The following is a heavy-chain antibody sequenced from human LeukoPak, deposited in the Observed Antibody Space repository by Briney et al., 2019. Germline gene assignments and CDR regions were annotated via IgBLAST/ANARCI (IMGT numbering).Heavy chain of an antibody. CDR3: ARGRFLEWIQAPNTFDY. D-gene: IGHD3-3*01. CDR1: GGSISSGDYY. V-gene: IGHV4-30-4*08. J-gene: IGHJ4*02. Sequence: SETLSLTCTVSGGSISSGDYYWRWIRQPPGKGLEWIGYIYYSGSTYYNPSLKSRVTISVDTSKNQFSLKLSSVTAADTAVYYCARGRFLEWIQAPNTFDYWGQGTLVTVSS. CDR2: IYYSGST.